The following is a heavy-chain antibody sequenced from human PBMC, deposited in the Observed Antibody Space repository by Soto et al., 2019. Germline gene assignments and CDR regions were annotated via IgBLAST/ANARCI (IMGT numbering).Heavy chain of an antibody. Sequence: QVQLVQSGAEVKKPGSSVKVSCKASGGTFSSYAISWVRQAPGQGLEWMGGIIPIFGTANYAQKFQGSVTITADESTSTAYMELSSLRSEDTAVYYCARGGSGWSPAAEYFQHWGQGTLVTVSS. V-gene: IGHV1-69*12. CDR3: ARGGSGWSPAAEYFQH. J-gene: IGHJ1*01. D-gene: IGHD6-19*01. CDR1: GGTFSSYA. CDR2: IIPIFGTA.